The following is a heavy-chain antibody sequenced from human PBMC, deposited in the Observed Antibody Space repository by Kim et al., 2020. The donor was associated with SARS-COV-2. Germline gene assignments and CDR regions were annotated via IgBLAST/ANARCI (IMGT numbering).Heavy chain of an antibody. Sequence: GGSLRLSCTASGFTFKNYAMTWVRQAPGKGLEWVSSIVGNIDTTYYADSVKGRFTISRDNSKNMLYLQMNSLRVDDTAVYYCANLGGAYWGQGTLVTVSS. V-gene: IGHV3-23*01. J-gene: IGHJ4*02. CDR3: ANLGGAY. CDR2: IVGNIDTT. CDR1: GFTFKNYA. D-gene: IGHD1-26*01.